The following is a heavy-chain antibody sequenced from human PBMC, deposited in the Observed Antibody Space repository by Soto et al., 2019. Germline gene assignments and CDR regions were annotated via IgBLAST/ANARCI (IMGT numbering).Heavy chain of an antibody. CDR1: GGSINSRSHY. CDR3: ARHVKATGELDY. V-gene: IGHV4-39*01. D-gene: IGHD2-21*01. J-gene: IGHJ4*02. Sequence: SETLSLTCTVSGGSINSRSHYRGWIRQPPGKGLEWIGTIYSSGSTYYNPSLKSRVTISVDTSKNQFSLKLSSVTAADTAVYGCARHVKATGELDYWGQGTLVTVSS. CDR2: IYSSGST.